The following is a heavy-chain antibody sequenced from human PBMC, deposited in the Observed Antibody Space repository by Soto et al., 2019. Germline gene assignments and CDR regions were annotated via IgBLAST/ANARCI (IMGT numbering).Heavy chain of an antibody. J-gene: IGHJ4*02. CDR3: ARDQRFLEWLLTTSYYVDY. CDR1: GFTFSSYS. D-gene: IGHD3-3*01. V-gene: IGHV3-21*01. Sequence: EVQLVESGGGLVKPGGSLRLSCAASGFTFSSYSMNWVRQAPGKGLEWVSSISSSSSYIYYADSVKGRFTISRDNAKNSLYLQLNSLRAEDTAVYYCARDQRFLEWLLTTSYYVDYWGQGTLVTVSS. CDR2: ISSSSSYI.